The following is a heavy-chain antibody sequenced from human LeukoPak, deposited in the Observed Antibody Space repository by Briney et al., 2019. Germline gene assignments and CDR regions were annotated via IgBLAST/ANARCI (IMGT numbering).Heavy chain of an antibody. Sequence: NPSETLSLTCTVSGGSISSSSYYWGWIRQPPGKRLEWIGSIYYSGSTYYNPSLKSRVTISVDTPKNQFSLKLSSVTAADTAVYYCARGPQSTMVRALSYGMDVWGQGTTVTVSS. CDR3: ARGPQSTMVRALSYGMDV. CDR2: IYYSGST. J-gene: IGHJ6*02. CDR1: GGSISSSSYY. V-gene: IGHV4-39*07. D-gene: IGHD3-10*01.